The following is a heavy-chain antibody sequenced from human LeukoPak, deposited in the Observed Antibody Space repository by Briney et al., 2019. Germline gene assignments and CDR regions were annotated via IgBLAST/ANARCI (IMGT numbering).Heavy chain of an antibody. J-gene: IGHJ6*03. CDR2: INHNGDT. Sequence: LRLSCAASGFTFSDYYMSWIRQAPGKGLEWIGEINHNGDTNYNPSLESRVTISVDTSKNQFSLKLNSVTAADTAVYYCARNTWIKLHYYYYMDVWGNGTTVAVSS. CDR1: GFTFSDYY. D-gene: IGHD5-18*01. CDR3: ARNTWIKLHYYYYMDV. V-gene: IGHV4-34*01.